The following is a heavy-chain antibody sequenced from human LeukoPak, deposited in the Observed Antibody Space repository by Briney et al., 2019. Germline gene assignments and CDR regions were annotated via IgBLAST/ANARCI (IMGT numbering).Heavy chain of an antibody. CDR1: GYTLTELS. D-gene: IGHD3-10*01. Sequence: GAPVKVSCKVSGYTLTELSMHWVRQAPGKGLEWMGGFDPEDGETIYAQKFQGRVTMTEDTSTDTAYMELSSLRSEDTAVYYCATLGGRFGESFDYWGQGTLVTVSS. V-gene: IGHV1-24*01. CDR2: FDPEDGET. CDR3: ATLGGRFGESFDY. J-gene: IGHJ4*02.